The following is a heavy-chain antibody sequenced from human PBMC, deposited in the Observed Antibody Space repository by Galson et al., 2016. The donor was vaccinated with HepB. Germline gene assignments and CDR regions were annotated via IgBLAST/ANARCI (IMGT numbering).Heavy chain of an antibody. J-gene: IGHJ3*01. V-gene: IGHV3-30*04. Sequence: SLRLSCAASGFTFSSFPMHWVRQAPGQGLEWVAVISYDGNKQYYADSMRGRFTVSRDNSGNTLYLQMNSLRPDDTALYYCARDRVTYTRNGRGAFDVWGQGTLVTVSP. CDR2: ISYDGNKQ. CDR3: ARDRVTYTRNGRGAFDV. CDR1: GFTFSSFP. D-gene: IGHD1-14*01.